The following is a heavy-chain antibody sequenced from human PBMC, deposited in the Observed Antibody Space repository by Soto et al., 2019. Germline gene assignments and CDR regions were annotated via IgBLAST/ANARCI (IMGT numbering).Heavy chain of an antibody. J-gene: IGHJ5*02. Sequence: AVKVSCKASGGTFSSYAISWVRQAPGQGLEWMGGIIPIFGTANYAQKFQGRVTITADESTSTAYMALSSLRSEDTAVYYCARGRSIAAAVDNWFDPWGQGTLVTVSS. CDR1: GGTFSSYA. V-gene: IGHV1-69*13. CDR3: ARGRSIAAAVDNWFDP. CDR2: IIPIFGTA. D-gene: IGHD6-13*01.